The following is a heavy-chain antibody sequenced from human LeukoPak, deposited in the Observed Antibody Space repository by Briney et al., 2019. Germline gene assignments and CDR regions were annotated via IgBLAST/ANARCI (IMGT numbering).Heavy chain of an antibody. J-gene: IGHJ4*02. CDR3: AREGYYDSSGYSIVY. CDR1: VFTVSSNY. CDR2: IYRGGST. D-gene: IGHD3-22*01. Sequence: GGSLRLSCAASVFTVSSNYMSCVRQAPGKGLGWVSVIYRGGSTYNAGSVKGRFTISRHKSKNTLYLQMNSLRAEDTAVYYCAREGYYDSSGYSIVYWGEGALVTVSS. V-gene: IGHV3-53*04.